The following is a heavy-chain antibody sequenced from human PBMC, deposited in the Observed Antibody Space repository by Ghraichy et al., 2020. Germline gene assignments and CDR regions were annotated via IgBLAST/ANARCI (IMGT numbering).Heavy chain of an antibody. CDR2: ISWNSGSI. D-gene: IGHD1-7*01. J-gene: IGHJ4*02. CDR1: GFTFDDYA. V-gene: IGHV3-9*01. Sequence: GGSLRLSCAASGFTFDDYAMHWVRQAPGKGLEWVSGISWNSGSIGYADSVKGRFTISRDNAKNSLYLQMNSLRAEDTALYYCAKDMLGTTSYRFDYWGQGTLVTVSS. CDR3: AKDMLGTTSYRFDY.